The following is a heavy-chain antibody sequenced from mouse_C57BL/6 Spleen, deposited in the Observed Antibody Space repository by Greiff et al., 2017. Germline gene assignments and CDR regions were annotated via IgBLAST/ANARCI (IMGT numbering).Heavy chain of an antibody. Sequence: VQLQQSGAELVKPGASVKISCKASGYAFSSYWMNWVKQRPGKGLEWIGQIYPGDGDTNYNGKFKGKATLTADKSSSTAYMQRSSLTSEDSAVYFCARSGYYGSSYGYFDVWGTGTTVTVSS. V-gene: IGHV1-80*01. J-gene: IGHJ1*03. CDR1: GYAFSSYW. D-gene: IGHD1-1*01. CDR2: IYPGDGDT. CDR3: ARSGYYGSSYGYFDV.